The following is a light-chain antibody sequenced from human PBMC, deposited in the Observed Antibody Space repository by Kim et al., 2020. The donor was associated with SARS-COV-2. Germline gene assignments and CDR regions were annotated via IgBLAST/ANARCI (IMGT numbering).Light chain of an antibody. CDR2: AAS. CDR1: QNIASY. V-gene: IGKV1-39*01. CDR3: QQSYASPYT. Sequence: SASVGDRVTITCRSSQNIASYLKWYQQKPGKAPKLLIFAASNLQSGVPSRFSGRGSGTDFTLTISSLLPEDITTYYCQQSYASPYTFGLGTKLEI. J-gene: IGKJ2*01.